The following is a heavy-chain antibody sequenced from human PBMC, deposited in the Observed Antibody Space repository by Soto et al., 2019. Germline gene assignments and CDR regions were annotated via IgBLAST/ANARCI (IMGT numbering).Heavy chain of an antibody. CDR2: ISSSSSGI. J-gene: IGHJ5*02. D-gene: IGHD1-26*01. CDR3: AKGIISGSYYNWFDP. Sequence: EVQLVESGGELVQPGGSLRVSCTASGFTFSNYEMNWVRQAPGKGLEWVSYISSSSSGIYYTDSVKGRFTISRDNAKNSLYLQMNSLRAEDTALYYCAKGIISGSYYNWFDPWGQGTLVTVSS. CDR1: GFTFSNYE. V-gene: IGHV3-48*03.